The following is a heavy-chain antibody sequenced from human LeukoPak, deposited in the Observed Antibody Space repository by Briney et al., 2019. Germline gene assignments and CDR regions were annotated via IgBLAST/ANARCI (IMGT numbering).Heavy chain of an antibody. CDR3: ARLSDILTGYYGY. CDR2: IIPIFGTA. CDR1: GGTFSSYA. J-gene: IGHJ4*02. V-gene: IGHV1-69*06. Sequence: SVKVSCKASGGTFSSYAISWVRQAPGQGLEWMGGIIPIFGTANYAQKFQGRVTITADKSKSTAYMELSSLRSEDTAVYYCARLSDILTGYYGYWGQGTLVTVSS. D-gene: IGHD3-9*01.